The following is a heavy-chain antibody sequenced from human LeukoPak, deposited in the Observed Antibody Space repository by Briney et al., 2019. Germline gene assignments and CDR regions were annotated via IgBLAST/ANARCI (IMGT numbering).Heavy chain of an antibody. D-gene: IGHD5-18*01. V-gene: IGHV3-66*01. Sequence: GGSLRLSCAASGFTVSSNYMSWVRQAPGKGLEWVSFIYSGGSTYYADSVKGRFTISRDNAKNSLYLQMNSLRAEDTAVYYCARYPVRYSYGSGNWFDPWGQGTLVTVSS. CDR3: ARYPVRYSYGSGNWFDP. CDR2: IYSGGST. J-gene: IGHJ5*02. CDR1: GFTVSSNY.